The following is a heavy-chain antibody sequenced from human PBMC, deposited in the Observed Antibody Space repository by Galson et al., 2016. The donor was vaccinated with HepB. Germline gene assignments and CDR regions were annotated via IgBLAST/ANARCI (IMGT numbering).Heavy chain of an antibody. CDR3: ARGGAAAGYGMDV. J-gene: IGHJ6*04. D-gene: IGHD6-13*01. Sequence: SLRLSCAASGFTFSDHYMDWVRQAPGKGLEWVGRTRNKINSYTTEYAASVIGRFTISRDESKNSLYLQMNSLKTEDTALYYCARGGAAAGYGMDVWGEGTTVTVSS. CDR2: TRNKINSYTT. V-gene: IGHV3-72*01. CDR1: GFTFSDHY.